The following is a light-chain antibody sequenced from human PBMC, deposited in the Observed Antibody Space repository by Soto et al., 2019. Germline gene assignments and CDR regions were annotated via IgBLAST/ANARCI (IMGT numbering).Light chain of an antibody. Sequence: DIQMTQSPSSLSSSVGDRVTLTCRASQGISNYLAWYQQKPGKDPKLLIYAASTLQSGVPSRFSGSGSGTDFTLTISSLQPEDVATYYCQKYNSAPPTFGGGTKVEIK. CDR2: AAS. J-gene: IGKJ4*01. CDR1: QGISNY. CDR3: QKYNSAPPT. V-gene: IGKV1-27*01.